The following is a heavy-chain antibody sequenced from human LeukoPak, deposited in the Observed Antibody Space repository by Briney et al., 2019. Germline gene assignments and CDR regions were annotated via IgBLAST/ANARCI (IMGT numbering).Heavy chain of an antibody. V-gene: IGHV1-18*01. Sequence: GASVKVSCKASGYTFTSYGISWVRLAPGQGLEWMGWISAYNGNTNYAQMLQGRVTMTTDTSTSTAYMELRSLRSDDTAVYYCATSSVDTAVATYYYYAMDVRGQGTTVTVSS. CDR3: ATSSVDTAVATYYYYAMDV. D-gene: IGHD5-18*01. CDR2: ISAYNGNT. CDR1: GYTFTSYG. J-gene: IGHJ6*02.